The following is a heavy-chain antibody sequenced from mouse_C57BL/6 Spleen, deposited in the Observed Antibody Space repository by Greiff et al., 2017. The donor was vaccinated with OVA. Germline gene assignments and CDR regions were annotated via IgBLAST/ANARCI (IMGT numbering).Heavy chain of an antibody. CDR1: GFNIKDDY. J-gene: IGHJ1*03. CDR3: TSYYGNSYWYFDV. V-gene: IGHV14-4*01. D-gene: IGHD2-10*01. Sequence: EVKLVESGAELVRPGASVKLSCTASGFNIKDDYMHWVKQRPEQGLEWIGWIDPENGDTEYASKFQGKATITADTSSNTAYLQLSSLTSEDTAVYYCTSYYGNSYWYFDVWGTGTTVTVSS. CDR2: IDPENGDT.